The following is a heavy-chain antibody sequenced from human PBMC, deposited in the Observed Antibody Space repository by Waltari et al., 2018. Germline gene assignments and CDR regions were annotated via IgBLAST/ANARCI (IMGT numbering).Heavy chain of an antibody. D-gene: IGHD6-6*01. J-gene: IGHJ4*02. CDR3: AKSPNHIAATNYFDY. Sequence: QVQLQESGPGLVKPSETLSLTCTVSGGSISSYYWSWIRQPPGKGLEWIGYIYYSGSTNSNPSLKSRVTISVDTSKNQFSLKLSSVTAADTAVYYCAKSPNHIAATNYFDYWGQGTLVTVSS. V-gene: IGHV4-59*01. CDR2: IYYSGST. CDR1: GGSISSYY.